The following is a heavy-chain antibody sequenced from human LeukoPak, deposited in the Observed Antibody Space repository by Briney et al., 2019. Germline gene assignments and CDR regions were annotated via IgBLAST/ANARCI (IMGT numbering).Heavy chain of an antibody. CDR3: ANEDY. CDR2: ISGDCGSP. CDR1: GFTFDDYA. J-gene: IGHJ4*02. Sequence: AGGSLRLSCAASGFTFDDYAMHWVRQAPGKGLEWVSLISGDCGSPYYADSVKGRFTISRDNSKNSLYLQMNSLRTEDTAFYYCANEDYWGQGTLVTASS. V-gene: IGHV3-43*02.